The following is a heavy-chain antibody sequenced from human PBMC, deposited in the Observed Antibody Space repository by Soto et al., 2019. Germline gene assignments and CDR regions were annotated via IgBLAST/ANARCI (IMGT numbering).Heavy chain of an antibody. J-gene: IGHJ5*02. CDR1: GGSFSGYY. CDR3: ARGSPDNWFDP. CDR2: INHSGST. V-gene: IGHV4-34*01. Sequence: KPSETLSLTCAVYGGSFSGYYWSWIRQPPGKGLEWIGEINHSGSTNYNPSLKSRVTISVDTSKNQFSLKLSSVTAADTAVYYCARGSPDNWFDPWGQGTPVTVSS.